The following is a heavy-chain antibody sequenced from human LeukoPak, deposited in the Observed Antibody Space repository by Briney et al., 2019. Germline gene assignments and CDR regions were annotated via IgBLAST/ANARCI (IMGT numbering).Heavy chain of an antibody. Sequence: GGSLRLSCAASGFTFSSYGMHWVRQAPGQGLEWMGWINPNSGGTNYAQKFQGRVTMTRDTSISTAYMELSRLRSDDTAVYYCARAKQWLVQEGWFDPWGQGTLVTVSS. V-gene: IGHV1-2*02. D-gene: IGHD6-19*01. CDR3: ARAKQWLVQEGWFDP. CDR2: INPNSGGT. J-gene: IGHJ5*02. CDR1: GFTFSSYG.